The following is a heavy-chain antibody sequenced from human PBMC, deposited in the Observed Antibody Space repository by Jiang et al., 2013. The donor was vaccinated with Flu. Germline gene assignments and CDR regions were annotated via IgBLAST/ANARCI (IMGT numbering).Heavy chain of an antibody. Sequence: KPTQTLTLTCTFSGFSLSTSGMCVSWIRQPPGKALEWLALIDWDDDKYYSTSLKTRLTISKDTSKNQVVLTMTNMDPVDTATYYCARSITIFGVVIPTPTHFDYWGQGTLVTVSS. CDR1: GFSLSTSGMC. D-gene: IGHD3-3*01. CDR3: ARSITIFGVVIPTPTHFDY. CDR2: IDWDDDK. V-gene: IGHV2-70*01. J-gene: IGHJ4*02.